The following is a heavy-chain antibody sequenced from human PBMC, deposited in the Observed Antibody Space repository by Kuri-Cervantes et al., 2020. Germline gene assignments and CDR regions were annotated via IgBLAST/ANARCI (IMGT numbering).Heavy chain of an antibody. CDR3: TTDVENPPWLQLLSRY. CDR2: FRSKADGGTT. J-gene: IGHJ1*01. Sequence: GGSLRLSCEASGFTFSKAWMSWVRQAPGKGLQWVGRFRSKADGGTTDYAAPVKGRFTISRDDSKNTLYLQMNSLKTDDTAVYYCTTDVENPPWLQLLSRYWGQGTLVTVSS. V-gene: IGHV3-15*01. CDR1: GFTFSKAW. D-gene: IGHD5-24*01.